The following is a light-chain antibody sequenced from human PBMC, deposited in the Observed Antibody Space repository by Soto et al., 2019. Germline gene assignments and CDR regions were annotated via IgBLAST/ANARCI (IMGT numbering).Light chain of an antibody. CDR3: QQYDNLPIT. CDR2: DAS. J-gene: IGKJ5*01. Sequence: DIQMTQSPSSLSSSVGDRVTITCQASQDMSNYLNWYQQKPGKATKLLIYDASNLETGVTSRFSGSGSGTDFTFTISSLQPEDIATYYRQQYDNLPITFGQGTRLEIK. V-gene: IGKV1-33*01. CDR1: QDMSNY.